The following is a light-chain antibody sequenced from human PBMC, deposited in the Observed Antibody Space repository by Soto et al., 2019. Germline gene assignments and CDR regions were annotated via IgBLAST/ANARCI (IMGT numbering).Light chain of an antibody. CDR2: EVS. CDR3: SSYAGSNSPVV. J-gene: IGLJ1*01. CDR1: SSDIGDYNY. V-gene: IGLV2-8*01. Sequence: QSVLTQPPSASGSPGQSVTISCTGTSSDIGDYNYVSWYQQHPGKAPKLMIYEVSKRPSGVPDRFSGSKSGNTASLTVSGLQAEDEADYYCSSYAGSNSPVVFGSGTKVTVL.